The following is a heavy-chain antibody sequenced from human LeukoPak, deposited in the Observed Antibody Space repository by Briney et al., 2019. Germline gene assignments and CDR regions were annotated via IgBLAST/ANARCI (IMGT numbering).Heavy chain of an antibody. CDR1: GFTFSSYS. CDR3: ARAGCSTSCSKNYYHYDMDV. J-gene: IGHJ6*02. Sequence: GGSLRLSCAASGFTFSSYSMNWVRQAPGKGLEWVSSISSSSSYIYYADSLKGRFTISRDNAKNSLYLQMNSLSAEDTAVYYCARAGCSTSCSKNYYHYDMDVWGQGTTVTVSS. D-gene: IGHD2-2*01. V-gene: IGHV3-21*04. CDR2: ISSSSSYI.